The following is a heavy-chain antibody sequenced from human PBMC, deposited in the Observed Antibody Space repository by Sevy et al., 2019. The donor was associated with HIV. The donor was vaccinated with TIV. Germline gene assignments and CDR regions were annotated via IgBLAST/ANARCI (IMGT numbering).Heavy chain of an antibody. J-gene: IGHJ2*01. CDR3: ARSTERDFCIGYSYWYFDL. CDR1: GYTFTSYG. Sequence: ASVKVSCKASGYTFTSYGISWVRQAPGQGLEWMGWISAYNGNTNYAQKLQGRVTMTTDTSTSTAYMELRSLRSYDTAVYYCARSTERDFCIGYSYWYFDLWGRGTLVTVSS. V-gene: IGHV1-18*01. CDR2: ISAYNGNT. D-gene: IGHD3-3*01.